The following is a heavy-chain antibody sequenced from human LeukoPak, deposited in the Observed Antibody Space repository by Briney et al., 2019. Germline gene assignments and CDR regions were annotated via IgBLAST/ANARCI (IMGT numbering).Heavy chain of an antibody. V-gene: IGHV1-18*01. CDR3: ARVGEYCTGISCLDY. CDR1: GYTFTNYG. CDR2: ISAYNGDI. D-gene: IGHD2-2*01. Sequence: ASVKVSCKASGYTFTNYGISWVRQAPGQGLEWMGWISAYNGDISYAQKLQGRVTMTTDTSTSTAYMELRSLRSDDTAIYYCARVGEYCTGISCLDYWGQGTLVPVSS. J-gene: IGHJ4*02.